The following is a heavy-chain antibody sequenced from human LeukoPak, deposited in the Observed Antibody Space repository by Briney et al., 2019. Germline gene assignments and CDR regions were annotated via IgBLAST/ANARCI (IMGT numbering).Heavy chain of an antibody. CDR1: GGSISSGGYY. J-gene: IGHJ5*02. V-gene: IGHV4-31*03. CDR3: AREGGRRITIFGVVTEAWFDP. D-gene: IGHD3-3*01. CDR2: IYYSGST. Sequence: PSQTLSFTCTVPGGSISSGGYYWSWIRQHPGKGLEWIGYIYYSGSTYYNPSLKSRVTISVDTSKNQFSLKLSSVTAADTAVYYCAREGGRRITIFGVVTEAWFDPWGQGTLVTVSS.